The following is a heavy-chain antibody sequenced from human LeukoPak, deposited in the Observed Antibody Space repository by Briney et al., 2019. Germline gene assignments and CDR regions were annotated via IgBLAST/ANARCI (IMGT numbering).Heavy chain of an antibody. CDR3: AREKGAARAFDY. D-gene: IGHD6-6*01. Sequence: GASVTVSCQASGYSLTSYYMQWLRQAPGQGLEWMGIINPSGGSTTYAQEFQGRVTMTRDTSTSTVYMQLSSLSSEDTAVYYCAREKGAARAFDYWGQGTLVTVSS. CDR1: GYSLTSYY. V-gene: IGHV1-46*03. J-gene: IGHJ4*02. CDR2: INPSGGST.